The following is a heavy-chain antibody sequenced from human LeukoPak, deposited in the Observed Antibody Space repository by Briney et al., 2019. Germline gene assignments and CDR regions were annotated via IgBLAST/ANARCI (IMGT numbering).Heavy chain of an antibody. D-gene: IGHD6-19*01. J-gene: IGHJ4*02. CDR1: GYTFTSYD. V-gene: IGHV1-8*01. CDR3: ARGDRYSSGWYSY. Sequence: VASVKVSCKASGYTFTSYDINWVRPATGQGLEWMGWMNPNSGNTGYAQKFQGRVTMARNTSISTAYMELSSLRSEDTAVYYCARGDRYSSGWYSYWGQGTLVTVSS. CDR2: MNPNSGNT.